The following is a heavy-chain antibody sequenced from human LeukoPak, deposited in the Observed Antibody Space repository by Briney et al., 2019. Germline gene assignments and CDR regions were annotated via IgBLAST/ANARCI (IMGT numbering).Heavy chain of an antibody. CDR2: ISRTGSYI. J-gene: IGHJ4*02. V-gene: IGHV3-21*01. Sequence: PGGSLRLSCAASGFTFSSYNMNWVRQAPGRGLEWVSSISRTGSYIYYADSVKDRFTISRDNAQSSLYLQMNSLRVEDTAVYYCARVLETDCRGGSCYSGLDYWGQGTLVTVSS. CDR1: GFTFSSYN. D-gene: IGHD2-15*01. CDR3: ARVLETDCRGGSCYSGLDY.